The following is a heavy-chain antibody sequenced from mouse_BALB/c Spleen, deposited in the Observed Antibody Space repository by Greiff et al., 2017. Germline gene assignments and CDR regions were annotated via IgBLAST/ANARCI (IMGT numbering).Heavy chain of an antibody. Sequence: EVKVVESGGGLVKLGGSLKLSCAASGFTFSSYYMSWVRQTPEKRLELVAAINSNGGSTYYPDTVKGRFTISRDNAKNTLYLQMSSLKSEDTALYYCARHRREGYFDVWGAGTTVTVSS. CDR3: ARHRREGYFDV. CDR1: GFTFSSYY. V-gene: IGHV5-6-2*01. J-gene: IGHJ1*01. CDR2: INSNGGST.